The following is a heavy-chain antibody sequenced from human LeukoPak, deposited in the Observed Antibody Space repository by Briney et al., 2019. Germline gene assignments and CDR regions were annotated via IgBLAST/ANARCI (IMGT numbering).Heavy chain of an antibody. D-gene: IGHD2-15*01. Sequence: GGSLRLSCVASGFTFSYYGMHWVRQAPGKGLEWVAFIRYVERDKYYADSVKGRFTISRDNSKNTLYLQMNSLRAEDTAVYYCAKALLRASWFDPWGQGTLVTVSS. CDR3: AKALLRASWFDP. V-gene: IGHV3-30*02. CDR2: IRYVERDK. CDR1: GFTFSYYG. J-gene: IGHJ5*02.